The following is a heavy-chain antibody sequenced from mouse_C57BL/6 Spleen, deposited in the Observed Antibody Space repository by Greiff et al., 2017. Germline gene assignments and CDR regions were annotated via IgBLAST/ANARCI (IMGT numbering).Heavy chain of an antibody. Sequence: ESGPGLVKPSQSLSLTCSVTGYSITSGYYWNWIRQFPGNKLEWMGYISYDGSNNYNPSLKNRISITRDTSKNQFFLKLNSVTTEDTATYYCARVGDGYSGYWGQGTTLTVSS. CDR1: GYSITSGYY. J-gene: IGHJ2*01. CDR2: ISYDGSN. D-gene: IGHD2-3*01. CDR3: ARVGDGYSGY. V-gene: IGHV3-6*01.